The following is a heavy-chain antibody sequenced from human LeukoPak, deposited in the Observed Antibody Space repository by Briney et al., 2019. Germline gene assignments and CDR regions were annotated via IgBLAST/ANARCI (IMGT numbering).Heavy chain of an antibody. V-gene: IGHV3-23*01. Sequence: PGGSLRLSCAASGFTFSHYAMAWVRQSPGKGLEWVSIISGSGGTTYYADSVQGRLTISRDNSENTLHLQMNSLRAEDTAVYYCAKGDKGVVSNWRGYYFDYWGQGTLVTVSS. D-gene: IGHD1-20*01. CDR3: AKGDKGVVSNWRGYYFDY. CDR1: GFTFSHYA. J-gene: IGHJ4*02. CDR2: ISGSGGTT.